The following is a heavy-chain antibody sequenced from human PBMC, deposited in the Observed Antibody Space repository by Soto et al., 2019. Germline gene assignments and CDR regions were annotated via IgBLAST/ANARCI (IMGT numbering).Heavy chain of an antibody. CDR2: ISFDGSNE. V-gene: IGHV3-30-3*01. D-gene: IGHD4-17*01. CDR1: GFTFSDCA. CDR3: ARPAATVIFYSGMDV. Sequence: PGGSLRLSCAASGFTFSDCAMHWVRQAPGKGLEWVAIISFDGSNEHYADSVQGRFTISRDNSENTLYLQMNSLRADDTAVYYCARPAATVIFYSGMDVWGQGTTVTVSS. J-gene: IGHJ6*02.